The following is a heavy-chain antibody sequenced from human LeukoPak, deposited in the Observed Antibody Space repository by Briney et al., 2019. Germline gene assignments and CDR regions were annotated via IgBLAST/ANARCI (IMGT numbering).Heavy chain of an antibody. CDR2: ISSSSSYI. D-gene: IGHD3-10*01. CDR1: GFTFSSYS. Sequence: GGSLRLSCAASGFTFSSYSMNWVRQAPGKGLEWVSSISSSSSYIYYAVSVKGRFTISRDNAKNSLYLQMNSLRAEDTAVYYCARSGHYGSGSSPLYWGQGTLVTVSS. J-gene: IGHJ4*02. V-gene: IGHV3-21*01. CDR3: ARSGHYGSGSSPLY.